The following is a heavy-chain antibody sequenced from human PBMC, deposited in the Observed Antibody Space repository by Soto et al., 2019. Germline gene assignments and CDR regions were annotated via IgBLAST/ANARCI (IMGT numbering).Heavy chain of an antibody. CDR3: TRAQGIGAAAFDYFDP. D-gene: IGHD6-13*01. CDR2: IHTGNGAT. V-gene: IGHV1-3*04. CDR1: GYTFTSYT. J-gene: IGHJ5*02. Sequence: QVQLVQSGAEVKKPGASVKVSCKASGYTFTSYTMYWVRQVPGQRLEWIGWIHTGNGATKYSQKFQGRVTITRDTSASTADMELSSLTYEDTAVYYCTRAQGIGAAAFDYFDPWGQGTLVTVSS.